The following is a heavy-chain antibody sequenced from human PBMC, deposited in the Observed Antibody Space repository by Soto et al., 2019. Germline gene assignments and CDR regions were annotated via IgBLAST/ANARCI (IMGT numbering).Heavy chain of an antibody. CDR3: ARQRYHFYWFDH. D-gene: IGHD2-2*01. Sequence: PSETLSRTCTASVGPVSSSSHYWGWIRQPPGKGLEWIGSIYYSGSTYYNPSLKSRVTISVDTSKNQFSLKLSSVTAADTPVYYCARQRYHFYWFDHGRQVTLVT. J-gene: IGHJ5*02. V-gene: IGHV4-39*01. CDR1: VGPVSSSSHY. CDR2: IYYSGST.